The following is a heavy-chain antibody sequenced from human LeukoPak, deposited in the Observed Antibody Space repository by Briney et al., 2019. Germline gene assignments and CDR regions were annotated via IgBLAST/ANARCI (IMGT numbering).Heavy chain of an antibody. Sequence: NPSETLPLTCAVYGGSFSGYYWSWIRQPPGKGLEWIGEINHSGSTNYNPSLKSRVTVSVDTSKNQFSLKLSSVTAADTALYYCAKPYCLISDCSRVFHHWGQGTLVTVSP. CDR3: AKPYCLISDCSRVFHH. CDR1: GGSFSGYY. D-gene: IGHD2-21*02. J-gene: IGHJ1*01. V-gene: IGHV4-34*01. CDR2: INHSGST.